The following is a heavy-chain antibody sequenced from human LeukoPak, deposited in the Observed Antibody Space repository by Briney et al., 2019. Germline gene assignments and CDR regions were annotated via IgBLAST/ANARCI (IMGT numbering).Heavy chain of an antibody. CDR2: INHSGST. CDR1: GGSFSGYY. D-gene: IGHD5-12*01. Sequence: SETLSLTCAVYGGSFSGYYWSWIRQPPGKGLEWIGEINHSGSTNYNPSLKSRVTISVDTSKNQFSLKLSSVTAADTAVYYCARGLYSGYEDYFDYWGQGTLVTVSS. V-gene: IGHV4-34*01. CDR3: ARGLYSGYEDYFDY. J-gene: IGHJ4*02.